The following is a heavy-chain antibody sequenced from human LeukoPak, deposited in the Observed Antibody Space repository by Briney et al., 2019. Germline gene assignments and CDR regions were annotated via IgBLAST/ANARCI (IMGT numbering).Heavy chain of an antibody. CDR3: AKDQQLLPNWFDP. CDR2: ISYDGSNK. CDR1: GFTFSSYA. J-gene: IGHJ5*02. D-gene: IGHD2-15*01. Sequence: GGSLRLSCAASGFTFSSYAMHWVRQAPGKGLEWVAVISYDGSNKYYADSVKGRFTISRDNSKNTLYLQMNSLRAEDTAVYYCAKDQQLLPNWFDPWGQGTLVTVSS. V-gene: IGHV3-30-3*01.